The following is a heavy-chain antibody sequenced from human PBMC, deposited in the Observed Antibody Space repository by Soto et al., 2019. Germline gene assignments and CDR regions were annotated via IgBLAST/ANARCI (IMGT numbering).Heavy chain of an antibody. V-gene: IGHV3-9*01. CDR1: GFIFDNHA. D-gene: IGHD2-15*01. J-gene: IGHJ2*01. CDR3: VKDDRILGRRYFDL. CDR2: VSWNSGSI. Sequence: GGSLRLSCAASGFIFDNHAMNWVRQAPGKGLEWVAGVSWNSGSIDYADSVKGRLTISRDNSKNTLFLQMNSLRVEDTAVYYCVKDDRILGRRYFDLWGRGTLVTVSS.